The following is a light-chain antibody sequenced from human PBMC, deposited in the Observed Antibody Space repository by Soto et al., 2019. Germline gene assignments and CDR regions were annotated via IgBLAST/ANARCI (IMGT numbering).Light chain of an antibody. Sequence: EIVLTQSPGVLSLSVGERATLSCRASQSLSSNYLAWYQQRPGQAPRLLIYGASTRATGIPDRFSGSGSGTDFTLTISRLEPEDFAVYYCQEHGSSPRTFGQGSKVDIK. J-gene: IGKJ1*01. V-gene: IGKV3-20*01. CDR3: QEHGSSPRT. CDR1: QSLSSNY. CDR2: GAS.